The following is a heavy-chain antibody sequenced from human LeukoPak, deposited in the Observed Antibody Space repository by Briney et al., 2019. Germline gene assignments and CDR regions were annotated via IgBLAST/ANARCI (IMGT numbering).Heavy chain of an antibody. CDR1: GGSISGFY. CDR2: IYYSGNT. Sequence: ASETLSLTCTVSGGSISGFYWSWIRQPPGKGLEYIGYIYYSGNTNYNPSLMSRVTISVDTSKNQFYLNLTSVTVADTAVYYCARGGIVVAVYFDFWGRGTLVTVSS. V-gene: IGHV4-59*01. J-gene: IGHJ4*02. D-gene: IGHD2-15*01. CDR3: ARGGIVVAVYFDF.